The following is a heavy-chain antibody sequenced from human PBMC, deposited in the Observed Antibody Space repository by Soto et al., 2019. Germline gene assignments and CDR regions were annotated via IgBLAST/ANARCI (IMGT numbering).Heavy chain of an antibody. Sequence: EVQLVESGGGLVQPGGSLRLSCAASGFTFSSYSMNWVRQAPGKGLEWVSYISSSSSSIYYADSVKGRFTISRDNAKHSLYLQLNSLRAEDTAVYYCARELWPRSGGSRDAFDIWGQGTMVTVSS. CDR2: ISSSSSSI. CDR3: ARELWPRSGGSRDAFDI. CDR1: GFTFSSYS. V-gene: IGHV3-48*01. J-gene: IGHJ3*02. D-gene: IGHD2-15*01.